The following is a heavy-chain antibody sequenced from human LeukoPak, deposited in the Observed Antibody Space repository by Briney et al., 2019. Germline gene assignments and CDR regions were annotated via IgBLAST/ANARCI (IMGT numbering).Heavy chain of an antibody. V-gene: IGHV4-34*01. CDR1: GGSFSGYY. CDR3: ARGLSPRINMVRGVRPPFRGVFDY. D-gene: IGHD3-10*01. Sequence: SETLSLTCAVYGGSFSGYYWSWIRQPPGKGLECIGEINHSGSTNYNPSLKSRVTISVDTSKNQFSLKLSSVTAADTAVYYCARGLSPRINMVRGVRPPFRGVFDYWGQGTLVTVSS. CDR2: INHSGST. J-gene: IGHJ4*02.